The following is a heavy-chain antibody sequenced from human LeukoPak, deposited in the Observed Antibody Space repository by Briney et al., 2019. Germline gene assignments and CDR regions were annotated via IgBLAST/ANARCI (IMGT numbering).Heavy chain of an antibody. J-gene: IGHJ4*02. CDR2: IYYSGNT. Sequence: SETLSLTCTVSGGSITSYYWSWIRQPPGKGLEWIGYIYYSGNTNYNPSLKSRLTMSADRSRNQFSLELTSVTAADTAVYYCARLSGSQTTPYWGQGTLVTVSS. CDR3: ARLSGSQTTPY. D-gene: IGHD1-26*01. CDR1: GGSITSYY. V-gene: IGHV4-59*08.